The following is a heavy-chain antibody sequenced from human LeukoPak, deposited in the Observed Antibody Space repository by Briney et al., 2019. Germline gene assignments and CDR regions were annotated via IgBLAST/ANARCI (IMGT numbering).Heavy chain of an antibody. CDR2: ISSSGSTI. V-gene: IGHV3-11*01. J-gene: IGHJ4*02. Sequence: GGSLRLSCAASGFTFSDYYMSWIRQAPGKGLEWVSYISSSGSTIYYADSVKGRFTISRDNAKNSLYLQMNSLRAEDTAVYHCATGGTLGDYFPDYWGQGTLVTVSS. CDR1: GFTFSDYY. CDR3: ATGGTLGDYFPDY. D-gene: IGHD2/OR15-2a*01.